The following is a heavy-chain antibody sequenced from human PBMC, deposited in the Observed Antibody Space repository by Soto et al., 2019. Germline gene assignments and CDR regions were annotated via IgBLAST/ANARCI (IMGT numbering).Heavy chain of an antibody. CDR3: ARGAGNWNDVYHY. D-gene: IGHD1-20*01. J-gene: IGHJ4*02. Sequence: SQTLSLTSTVSGGSISTYYWSWIRQPPGKGLEWIGYIYYSGSTNYNPSLKSRVTISVDTSKNQFSLKLSSVTAADTAVYYCARGAGNWNDVYHYWGQGTLVTVSS. CDR1: GGSISTYY. V-gene: IGHV4-59*01. CDR2: IYYSGST.